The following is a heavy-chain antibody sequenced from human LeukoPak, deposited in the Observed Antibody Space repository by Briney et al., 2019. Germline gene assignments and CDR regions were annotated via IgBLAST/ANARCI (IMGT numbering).Heavy chain of an antibody. J-gene: IGHJ5*02. CDR3: ARGGSYDILTGYGWFDP. D-gene: IGHD3-9*01. CDR2: INHSGRT. CDR1: GGSFSGYY. Sequence: SETLSLTCAVYGGSFSGYYWSWLRQPPGKGLEWMGEINHSGRTNYNPSLKSGVTISVDTSKNQFSLKLSSVTAADTAVYYCARGGSYDILTGYGWFDPWGQGTLVTVSS. V-gene: IGHV4-34*01.